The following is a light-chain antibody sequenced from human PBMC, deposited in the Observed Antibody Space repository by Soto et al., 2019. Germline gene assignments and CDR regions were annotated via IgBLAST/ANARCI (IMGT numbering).Light chain of an antibody. CDR2: GAS. CDR1: QGIRTE. Sequence: AIQMTQSPSSLYASVGDRVTITCRASQGIRTELGWYQQKPGKAPRLLIYGASTLQGGVPSRFSGSGSGTDFTLTISSLQPEDFATYYCLQDNSYPWTFGQGTKVEIK. CDR3: LQDNSYPWT. V-gene: IGKV1-6*01. J-gene: IGKJ1*01.